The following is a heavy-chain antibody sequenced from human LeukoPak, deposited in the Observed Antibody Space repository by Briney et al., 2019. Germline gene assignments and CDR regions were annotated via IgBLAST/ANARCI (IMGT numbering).Heavy chain of an antibody. D-gene: IGHD6-19*01. J-gene: IGHJ4*02. CDR2: ISYDGSNK. Sequence: QAGGSLRLSCAASGFTFSSYAMHWVRQAPGKGLEWVAVISYDGSNKYYADSVKGRFTISRDNSKNTLYLQMNSLRAEDTAVYYCARGRPWLVPGYYFDYWGQGTLVTVSS. CDR1: GFTFSSYA. V-gene: IGHV3-30-3*01. CDR3: ARGRPWLVPGYYFDY.